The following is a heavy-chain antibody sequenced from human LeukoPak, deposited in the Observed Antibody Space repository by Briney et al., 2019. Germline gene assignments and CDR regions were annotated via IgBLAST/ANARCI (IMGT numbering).Heavy chain of an antibody. Sequence: PGGSLRLSCTASGFTFSSYTMTWVRQAPGKGLEWVSLIYSGGAIRYADSVKGRFTISRDSSKNTLFLQMNDLTVEDTARYYCARRPGNWGQGILVTVS. CDR1: GFTFSSYT. CDR2: IYSGGAI. V-gene: IGHV3-23*03. CDR3: ARRPGN. D-gene: IGHD1-14*01. J-gene: IGHJ4*02.